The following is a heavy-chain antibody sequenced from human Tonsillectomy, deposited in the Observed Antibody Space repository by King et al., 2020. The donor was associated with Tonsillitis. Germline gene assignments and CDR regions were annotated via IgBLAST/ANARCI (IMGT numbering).Heavy chain of an antibody. CDR1: GFTFSSYG. CDR3: AKVLRFGRPYYYYDMDV. V-gene: IGHV3-30*18. J-gene: IGHJ6*02. Sequence: VQLVESGGGVVQPGRSLRLSCAASGFTFSSYGMHWVRQAPGKGLEWVAVISYDGTKKYYADSVEGRFIIARDNSENTLRLQMNRLSAEDTAVYYCAKVLRFGRPYYYYDMDVWGQGTTVTVSS. CDR2: ISYDGTKK. D-gene: IGHD3-3*01.